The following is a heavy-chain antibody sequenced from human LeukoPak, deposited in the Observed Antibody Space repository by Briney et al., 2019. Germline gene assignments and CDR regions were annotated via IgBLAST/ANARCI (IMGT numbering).Heavy chain of an antibody. J-gene: IGHJ4*02. V-gene: IGHV1-3*01. CDR1: GYTFIDYA. CDR2: INAGNGNT. Sequence: ASVKVSCKASGYTFIDYAMHWVRRAPGQRLEWMGWINAGNGNTKYSQKFQGRVIITRDTSATIAYMELSRLRSEDTAVYYCARGIEASSGWYVIDYWGQGTLVIVSS. CDR3: ARGIEASSGWYVIDY. D-gene: IGHD6-19*01.